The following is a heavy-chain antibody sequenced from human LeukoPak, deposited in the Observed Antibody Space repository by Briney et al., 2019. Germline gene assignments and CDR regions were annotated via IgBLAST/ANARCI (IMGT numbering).Heavy chain of an antibody. CDR1: GFTFNDYS. CDR3: ARESGSSGWYGMDV. V-gene: IGHV3-30*03. Sequence: PGGSLRLFCAASGFTFNDYSMTWVRQAPGKGLEWVAVISYDGSNKYYADSVKGRFTISRDNSKNTLYLQMNSLRAEDTAVYYCARESGSSGWYGMDVWGQGTTVTVSS. J-gene: IGHJ6*02. CDR2: ISYDGSNK. D-gene: IGHD6-19*01.